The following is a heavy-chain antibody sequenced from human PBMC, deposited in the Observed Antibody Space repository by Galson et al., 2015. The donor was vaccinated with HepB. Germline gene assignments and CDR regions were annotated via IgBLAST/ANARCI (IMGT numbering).Heavy chain of an antibody. J-gene: IGHJ3*02. V-gene: IGHV5-51*01. D-gene: IGHD3-22*01. Sequence: QSGAEVKKPGESLKISCKGSGYSFTSYWIGWVRQMPGKGLEWMGIIYPGDSDTRYSPSFQGQVTISADKSISTAYLQWSSLKASDTAMYYCARRPHPIYYDSSGYYDGDAFDIWVQGTMVTVAS. CDR2: IYPGDSDT. CDR3: ARRPHPIYYDSSGYYDGDAFDI. CDR1: GYSFTSYW.